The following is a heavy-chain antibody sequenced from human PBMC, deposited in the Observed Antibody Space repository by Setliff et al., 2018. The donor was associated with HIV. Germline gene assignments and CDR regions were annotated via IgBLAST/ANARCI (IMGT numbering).Heavy chain of an antibody. Sequence: GSLKISCAASGFTFSRHVMYWVRQAPGKGLEYVAAISTNGGSTYYADSVKGRFTVSRDNSKNRLYLQMDSLRGEDMAVYYCASSGHSYGSDYYYYHYVDVWGKGTTVTVSS. CDR2: ISTNGGST. J-gene: IGHJ6*03. CDR3: ASSGHSYGSDYYYYHYVDV. D-gene: IGHD5-18*01. CDR1: GFTFSRHV. V-gene: IGHV3-64*02.